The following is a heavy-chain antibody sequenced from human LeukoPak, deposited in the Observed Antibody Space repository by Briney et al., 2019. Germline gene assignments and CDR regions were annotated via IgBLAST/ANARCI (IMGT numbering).Heavy chain of an antibody. CDR1: GFTFSGYA. CDR3: AREFDSSGYSGDDAFDI. V-gene: IGHV3-64*03. Sequence: PGGSLRLPCSASGFTFSGYAMHWVRQAPGKGLEYVSAIISNGESTYYSDSVKDRFTISRDNSKNTLYLQMSSLRPEDTAVYYCAREFDSSGYSGDDAFDIWGQGTMVTVSS. D-gene: IGHD3-22*01. J-gene: IGHJ3*02. CDR2: IISNGEST.